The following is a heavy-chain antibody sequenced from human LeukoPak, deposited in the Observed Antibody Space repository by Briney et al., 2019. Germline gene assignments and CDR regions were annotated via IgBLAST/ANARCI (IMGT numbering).Heavy chain of an antibody. Sequence: GGSLRLSCAVSGFPFSDYAMSWVRQAPGKGLEWVSSIGGTGDDTFYADSVKGRFTISRDNSKSTLYLHLSSRRAEDTAVYYCAKDGVSYNRRLDWFVPGGQETLLTVSS. V-gene: IGHV3-23*01. CDR3: AKDGVSYNRRLDWFVP. CDR2: IGGTGDDT. CDR1: GFPFSDYA. J-gene: IGHJ5*02. D-gene: IGHD3-10*01.